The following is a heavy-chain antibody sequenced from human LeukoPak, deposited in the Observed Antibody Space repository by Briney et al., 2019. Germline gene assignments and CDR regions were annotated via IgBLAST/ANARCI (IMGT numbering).Heavy chain of an antibody. Sequence: GGSLRLSCAASGFTFNSYALHWVRQAPGKGLEWVAVILYDGSNKYYADSVKGQFTISRDNSKNTLYLQMNSLRAEDTAVYYCARVWGDLAGDIVATMDYWGQGTLVTVSS. CDR3: ARVWGDLAGDIVATMDY. J-gene: IGHJ4*02. CDR1: GFTFNSYA. CDR2: ILYDGSNK. V-gene: IGHV3-30*04. D-gene: IGHD5-12*01.